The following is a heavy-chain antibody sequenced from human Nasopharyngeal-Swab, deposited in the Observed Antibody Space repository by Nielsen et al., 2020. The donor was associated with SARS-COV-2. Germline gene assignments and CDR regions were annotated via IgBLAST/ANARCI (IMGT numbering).Heavy chain of an antibody. V-gene: IGHV3-21*01. CDR2: ISPSSGYI. CDR1: GFIFGSFG. J-gene: IGHJ6*03. Sequence: GESLKISCAGSGFIFGSFGMTWVRQAPGKGLEWVSYISPSSGYIYYAESLKGRFTISRDNGKNSVYLQMNSLRADDTAVYFCARQGRFYYYLDVWGKGTTVTVSS. CDR3: ARQGRFYYYLDV. D-gene: IGHD3-3*01.